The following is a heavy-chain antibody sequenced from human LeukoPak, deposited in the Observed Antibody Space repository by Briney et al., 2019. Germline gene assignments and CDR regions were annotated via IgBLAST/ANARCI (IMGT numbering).Heavy chain of an antibody. J-gene: IGHJ4*02. Sequence: GGSLRLSCAASGFTVSSKYMSWVRQAPGKGLEWVSVIYSGGSTYYADSVKGRFTISRDNSKNTLYLQMNSLRAEDTAVYYCAKVYCSGGSCYFFDYWGQGTLVTVSS. CDR1: GFTVSSKY. D-gene: IGHD2-15*01. V-gene: IGHV3-53*01. CDR2: IYSGGST. CDR3: AKVYCSGGSCYFFDY.